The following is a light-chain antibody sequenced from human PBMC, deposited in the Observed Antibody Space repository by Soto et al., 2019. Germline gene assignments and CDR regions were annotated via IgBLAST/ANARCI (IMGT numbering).Light chain of an antibody. CDR1: SSNIGSNP. J-gene: IGLJ2*01. Sequence: QSVLTQPPSVSAAPGQKVTISCSGSSSNIGSNPVHWYQQFPGTAPKVLIYSNYQRPSGVPDRFSGSKSGTSASLAISGLQSEDEADYYCAAWDDRLSDLLFGGGT. CDR3: AAWDDRLSDLL. V-gene: IGLV1-44*01. CDR2: SNY.